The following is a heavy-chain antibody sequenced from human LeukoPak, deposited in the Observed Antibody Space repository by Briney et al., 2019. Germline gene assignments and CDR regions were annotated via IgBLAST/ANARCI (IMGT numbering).Heavy chain of an antibody. CDR2: ISSSDDGT. CDR1: GFSLSSYA. CDR3: AKAPVTSCRGAFCYPLDY. Sequence: GGSLRLSCAASGFSLSSYAMSWVRQAPGKGLEWVSAISSSDDGTYHAGSVRGRFTISRDSSKNTLYLQMNNLRTEDAAIYYCAKAPVTSCRGAFCYPLDYWGQGTLVTVSS. D-gene: IGHD2-15*01. J-gene: IGHJ4*02. V-gene: IGHV3-23*01.